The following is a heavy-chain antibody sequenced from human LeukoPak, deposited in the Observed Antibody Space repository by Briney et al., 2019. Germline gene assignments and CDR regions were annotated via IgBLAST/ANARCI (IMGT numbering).Heavy chain of an antibody. V-gene: IGHV5-51*01. CDR1: EYRFTKEW. Sequence: GESLKISCKASEYRFTKEWIAWVRQMPGKGLEWMGIIYRGDSDTRYSPSFQGQVTISADESISTAYLQWSSLKASDTAMYYCARPYDSNGRLDYWGQGTLVTVSS. J-gene: IGHJ4*02. CDR2: IYRGDSDT. D-gene: IGHD3-22*01. CDR3: ARPYDSNGRLDY.